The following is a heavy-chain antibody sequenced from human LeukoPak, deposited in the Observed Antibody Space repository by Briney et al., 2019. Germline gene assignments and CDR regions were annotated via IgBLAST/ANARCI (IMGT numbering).Heavy chain of an antibody. CDR2: IIPIFGTA. CDR3: ARSPLSWYRGYFDY. D-gene: IGHD6-13*01. CDR1: GYTFTSYG. V-gene: IGHV1-69*05. Sequence: EASVKVSCKASGYTFTSYGISWVRQAPGQGLEWMGGIIPIFGTANYAQKFQGRVTITTDESTSTAYMELSSLRSEDTAVYYCARSPLSWYRGYFDYWGQGTLVTVSS. J-gene: IGHJ4*02.